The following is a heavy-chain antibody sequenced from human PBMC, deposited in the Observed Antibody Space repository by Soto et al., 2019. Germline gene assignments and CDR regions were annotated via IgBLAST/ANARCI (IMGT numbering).Heavy chain of an antibody. CDR1: GFTFSSYW. Sequence: EVQLVESGGGLVHPGVSLRLSCAPSGFTFSSYWMHWVRQAPGKVLVWVSSISTDASSTSYADPVKGRFTISGDNSKNTLYLQMNSVRAEDTAVYYCARLPNKSPQNWGQGTLVIVS. J-gene: IGHJ1*01. V-gene: IGHV3-74*01. CDR3: ARLPNKSPQN. CDR2: ISTDASST.